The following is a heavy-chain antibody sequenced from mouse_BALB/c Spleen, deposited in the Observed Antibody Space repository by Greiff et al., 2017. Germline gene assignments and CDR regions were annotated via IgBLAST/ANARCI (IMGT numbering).Heavy chain of an antibody. CDR2: FYPGSGSI. D-gene: IGHD4-1*01. CDR3: ARHEGSITGYYYAMDY. J-gene: IGHJ4*01. V-gene: IGHV1-62-2*01. CDR1: GYTFTSYW. Sequence: VQLQESGAELAKPGASVKMSCKASGYTFTSYWMHWVKQRSGQGLEWIGWFYPGSGSIKYNEKFKDKATLTADKSSSTVYMELSRLTSEDSAVYFCARHEGSITGYYYAMDYWGQGTSVTVSS.